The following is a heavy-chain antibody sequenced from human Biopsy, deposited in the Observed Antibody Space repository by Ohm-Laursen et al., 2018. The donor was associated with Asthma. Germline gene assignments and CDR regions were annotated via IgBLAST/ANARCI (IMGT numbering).Heavy chain of an antibody. CDR1: GAYIGTPDYH. J-gene: IGHJ5*02. D-gene: IGHD3-3*01. CDR3: ARAASTTVFWSGYSHNWFDP. CDR2: INHSGST. Sequence: SETLSLTCTVSGAYIGTPDYHWSWIRQSPGKGLEWIAEINHSGSTNYNPSLKSRVTMSVDTSKNQLFLNLSSVTAADTAVYYCARAASTTVFWSGYSHNWFDPWGRGTLVTVSS. V-gene: IGHV4-34*01.